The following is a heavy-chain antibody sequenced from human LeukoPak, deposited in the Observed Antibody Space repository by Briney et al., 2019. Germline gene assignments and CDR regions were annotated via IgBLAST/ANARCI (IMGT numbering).Heavy chain of an antibody. Sequence: EGSVKVSCKVSGYTLTELSMHWVRQAPGKGLEWMGGFDPEDGETIYAQKFQGWVTMTRDTSISTAYMELSRLRSDDTAVYYCARAVRRGFWQCGGGDCYSGFDYWGQGTLVTVSS. CDR1: GYTLTELS. D-gene: IGHD2-21*02. J-gene: IGHJ4*02. CDR2: FDPEDGET. V-gene: IGHV1-24*01. CDR3: ARAVRRGFWQCGGGDCYSGFDY.